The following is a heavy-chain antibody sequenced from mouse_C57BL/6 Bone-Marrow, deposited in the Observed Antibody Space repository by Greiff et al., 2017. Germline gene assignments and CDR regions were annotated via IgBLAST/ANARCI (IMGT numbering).Heavy chain of an antibody. Sequence: EVQLVESGPELVKPGASVKMSCKASGYTFTDYNMHWVKQSHEKSLEWIGYINPNNGGTSYNQKFKGKATLTVNKSSSTAYLELRSLTSEDSAVYYCARDRSSGPLAMDYWGQGTSVTVSS. D-gene: IGHD3-2*02. V-gene: IGHV1-22*01. J-gene: IGHJ4*01. CDR2: INPNNGGT. CDR3: ARDRSSGPLAMDY. CDR1: GYTFTDYN.